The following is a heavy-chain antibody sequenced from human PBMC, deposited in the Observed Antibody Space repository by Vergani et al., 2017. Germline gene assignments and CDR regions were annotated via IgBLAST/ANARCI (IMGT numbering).Heavy chain of an antibody. CDR2: ISWNSGSI. Sequence: EVQLVESGGGLVQPGGSLRLSCAASGFTFDDYAMHWVRQAPGKGLEWVSGISWNSGSIGYADSVKGRFTISRDNAKNSLYLQMNSLRAEDTAVYYCARAQAVLEWLPARYWGQGTLVTVSS. D-gene: IGHD3-3*01. V-gene: IGHV3-9*01. J-gene: IGHJ4*02. CDR3: ARAQAVLEWLPARY. CDR1: GFTFDDYA.